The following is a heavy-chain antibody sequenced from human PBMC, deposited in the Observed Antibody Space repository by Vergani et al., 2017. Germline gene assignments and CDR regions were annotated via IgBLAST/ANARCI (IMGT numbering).Heavy chain of an antibody. V-gene: IGHV1-69*12. CDR2: IIPIFGTA. CDR3: ARPGGSYYYGSGSLSHFDY. J-gene: IGHJ4*02. CDR1: GGTFSSYA. Sequence: QGQLAQSGAEVKKPGSSVKVSCKASGGTFSSYAISWVRQAPGQGLEWMGGIIPIFGTANYAQKFQGRVTITADESTSTAYMELSSLRSEDTAVYYCARPGGSYYYGSGSLSHFDYWGQGTLVTVSS. D-gene: IGHD3-10*01.